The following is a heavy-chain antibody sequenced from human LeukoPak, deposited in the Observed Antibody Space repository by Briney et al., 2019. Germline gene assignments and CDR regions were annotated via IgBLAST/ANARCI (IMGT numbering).Heavy chain of an antibody. CDR1: GFTFSSYE. CDR3: ARAMIVVVTMYNFDY. V-gene: IGHV3-30-3*01. Sequence: PGGSLRLSCAASGFTFSSYEMHWVRQAPGKGLEWVAVISYDGSNKYYADSVKGRFTISRDNSKNTLYLQMNSLRAEDTAVYYCARAMIVVVTMYNFDYWGQGTLVTVSS. CDR2: ISYDGSNK. J-gene: IGHJ4*02. D-gene: IGHD3-22*01.